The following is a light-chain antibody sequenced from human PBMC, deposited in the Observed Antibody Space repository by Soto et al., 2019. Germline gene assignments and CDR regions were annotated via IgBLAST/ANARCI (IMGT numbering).Light chain of an antibody. J-gene: IGLJ3*02. CDR3: AAWDDRLSGV. CDR1: SSNIGSNY. V-gene: IGLV1-47*01. CDR2: RDN. Sequence: QSVLTQPRSASGTRGERVTISCSGSSSNIGSNYVYWYQQLPRTAPKLLIYRDNQRPSGVPDRFSGSKSGTSASLAISGLRSQAEADYYCAAWDDRLSGVFGGGTKVTVL.